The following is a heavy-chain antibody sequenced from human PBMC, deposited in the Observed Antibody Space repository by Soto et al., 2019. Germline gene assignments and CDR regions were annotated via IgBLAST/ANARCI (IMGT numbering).Heavy chain of an antibody. CDR1: GYTFTSYG. J-gene: IGHJ4*02. D-gene: IGHD3-3*01. Sequence: QVQLVQSGAEVKKPGASVKVSCKASGYTFTSYGISWVRQAPGQGLEWMGWISAYNGNTNYAQKLQGRVTMTTDTSTSTAYMELRTLRSDDTAVYYCARIRVTIFGLVINSFDYWGQGTLVTVSS. V-gene: IGHV1-18*01. CDR3: ARIRVTIFGLVINSFDY. CDR2: ISAYNGNT.